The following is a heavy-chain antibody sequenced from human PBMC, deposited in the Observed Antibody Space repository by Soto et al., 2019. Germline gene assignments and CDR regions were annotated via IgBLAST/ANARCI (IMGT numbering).Heavy chain of an antibody. D-gene: IGHD3-3*01. CDR3: ARVNTEWLPNIIYYYYGMDV. Sequence: GESLKISCKGSGYSFTSYWIGWVRQMPGKGLEWMGIIYPGDSDTRYSPSFQGQVTISADKSISTAYLQWSSLKASDTAMYYCARVNTEWLPNIIYYYYGMDVWGQGTTVT. CDR2: IYPGDSDT. V-gene: IGHV5-51*01. J-gene: IGHJ6*02. CDR1: GYSFTSYW.